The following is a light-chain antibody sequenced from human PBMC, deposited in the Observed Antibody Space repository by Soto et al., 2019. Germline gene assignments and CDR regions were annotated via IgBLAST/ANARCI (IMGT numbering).Light chain of an antibody. CDR1: QSVSSY. Sequence: EIVLTQSPATLSLSPGERATLSCRASQSVSSYLAWYQQKPGQAPRLLIYDASNRATGIPARLSGSGSGTDFTLTISSLEPEDFAVYYGHQRSNGPRVRVGGRTKVEIK. J-gene: IGKJ4*01. CDR3: HQRSNGPRVR. CDR2: DAS. V-gene: IGKV3-11*01.